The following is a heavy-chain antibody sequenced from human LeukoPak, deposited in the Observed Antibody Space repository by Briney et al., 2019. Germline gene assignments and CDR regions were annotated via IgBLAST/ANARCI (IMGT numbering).Heavy chain of an antibody. D-gene: IGHD3-10*01. CDR1: GGTFSSYA. J-gene: IGHJ6*03. CDR3: AREATPTFGFGEPHPGVYYYYYYMDV. V-gene: IGHV1-69*13. CDR2: IIPIFGTA. Sequence: GASVKVSCKASGGTFSSYAISWVRQAPGQGLEWMGGIIPIFGTANYAQKFQGRVTITADESTSTVYMELSSLRSEDTAVYYCAREATPTFGFGEPHPGVYYYYYYMDVWGKGTTVTISS.